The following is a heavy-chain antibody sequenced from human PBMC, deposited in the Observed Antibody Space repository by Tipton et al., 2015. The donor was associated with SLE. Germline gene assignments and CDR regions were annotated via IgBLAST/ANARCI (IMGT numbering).Heavy chain of an antibody. CDR1: GGSINSRY. V-gene: IGHV4-4*07. J-gene: IGHJ3*02. CDR2: IYNSGSP. D-gene: IGHD3-10*01. Sequence: TLSLTCTVSGGSINSRYWTWIRQPAGKGLEWIGRIYNSGSPNYNPSLKSRVIMSVDTSKNQFSLKLSSVTAADTAVYFCAATYYYSSGRTSFDNWGPGTLVTVSS. CDR3: AATYYYSSGRTSFDN.